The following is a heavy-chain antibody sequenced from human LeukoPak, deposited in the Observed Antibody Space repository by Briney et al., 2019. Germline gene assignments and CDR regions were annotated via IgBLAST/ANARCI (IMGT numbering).Heavy chain of an antibody. CDR1: GYTFTSYG. V-gene: IGHV1-18*01. J-gene: IGHJ6*03. CDR2: ISAYNGNT. D-gene: IGHD6-19*01. CDR3: ARGAVAGTGYYYYYMDV. Sequence: ASVKVSCKASGYTFTSYGISWVRQAPGQGLEWMGWISAYNGNTNYAQKLQGRVTMTTDTSTSTAYMELRSLRSDDTAVYYCARGAVAGTGYYYYYMDVWGKGTTVTISS.